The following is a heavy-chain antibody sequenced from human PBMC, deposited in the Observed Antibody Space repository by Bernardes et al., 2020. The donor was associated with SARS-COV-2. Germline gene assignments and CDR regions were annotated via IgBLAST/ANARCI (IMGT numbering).Heavy chain of an antibody. V-gene: IGHV3-21*01. CDR3: ARDDTVVVPAATYYYHGMDV. D-gene: IGHD2-2*01. CDR2: ISSSSSYI. J-gene: IGHJ6*02. CDR1: GFTFSSYS. Sequence: SLRLSCAASGFTFSSYSMNWVRQAPGKGLEWVSSISSSSSYIYYADSVKGRFTISRDNAKNSLYLQMNSLRAEDTAVYYCARDDTVVVPAATYYYHGMDVWGQGTTVTVSS.